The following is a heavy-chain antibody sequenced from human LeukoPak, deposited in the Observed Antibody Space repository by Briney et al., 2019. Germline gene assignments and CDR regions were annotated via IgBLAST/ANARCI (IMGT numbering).Heavy chain of an antibody. CDR2: IYTSGST. Sequence: SETLSFTCTVSGGSISSYYWSWIRQPAGKGLEWIGRIYTSGSTNFNPSLKSRVTMSVDTSKNQFSLKLSSVTAADTAVYYCARGVQSAVAGIYYFDYWGQGTLVTVSS. CDR3: ARGVQSAVAGIYYFDY. V-gene: IGHV4-4*07. CDR1: GGSISSYY. J-gene: IGHJ4*02. D-gene: IGHD6-19*01.